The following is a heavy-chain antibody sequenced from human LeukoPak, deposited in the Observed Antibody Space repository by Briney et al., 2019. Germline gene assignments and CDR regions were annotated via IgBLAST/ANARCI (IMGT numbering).Heavy chain of an antibody. CDR2: ISAYNGNT. J-gene: IGHJ4*02. CDR3: ARDQGTVLGKDY. D-gene: IGHD6-19*01. V-gene: IGHV1-18*01. CDR1: GYTFTSYG. Sequence: ASVKVSCKAFGYTFTSYGVSWVRRAPGQGLEWMGWISAYNGNTNYAQKPQGRITMTTDTSTTTAYIELRSLRSDDTAVYYCARDQGTVLGKDYWGQGTLVTVSS.